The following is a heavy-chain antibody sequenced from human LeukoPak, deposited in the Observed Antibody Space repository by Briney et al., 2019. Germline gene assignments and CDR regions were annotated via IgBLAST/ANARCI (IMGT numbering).Heavy chain of an antibody. CDR3: ARDLRRKGGSGIYYYYGMDV. CDR2: ISSSGSTI. V-gene: IGHV3-48*03. J-gene: IGHJ6*01. Sequence: PGGSLRLSCAASGFTFSSYEVNWVRQAPGKGLEWVSYISSSGSTIYYADSVKGRFTISRDNAKNSLYLQMNSLRAEDTAVYYCARDLRRKGGSGIYYYYGMDVWGQGTTVTVSS. CDR1: GFTFSSYE. D-gene: IGHD3-10*01.